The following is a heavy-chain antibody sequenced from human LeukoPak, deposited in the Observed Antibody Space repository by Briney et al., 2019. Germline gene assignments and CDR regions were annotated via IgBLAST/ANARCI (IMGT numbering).Heavy chain of an antibody. CDR3: ARVLPYDYINRFHR. V-gene: IGHV3-48*01. J-gene: IGHJ5*02. CDR1: GFTFSTYS. CDR2: ISSRTSTI. Sequence: GGSLRLSCAASGFTFSTYSMNWVRQAPGKGLERVSYISSRTSTIYYADSVKGRFTISRDNAKNSLYLQMNSLRAEDTAVYYCARVLPYDYINRFHRWGQGTLVTASS. D-gene: IGHD4-11*01.